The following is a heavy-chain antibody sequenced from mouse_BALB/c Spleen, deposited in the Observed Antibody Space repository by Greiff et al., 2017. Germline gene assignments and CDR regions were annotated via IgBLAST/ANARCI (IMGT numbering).Heavy chain of an antibody. CDR2: ISSGGGST. CDR3: ARLGRGNYFDY. Sequence: EVMLVESGGGLVKPGGSLKLSCAASGFAFSSYDMSWVRQTQEKRLEWVAYISSGGGSTYYPDTVKGRFTISRDNAKNTLYLQMSSLKSEDTAMYYCARLGRGNYFDYWGQGTTLTVSS. J-gene: IGHJ2*01. D-gene: IGHD4-1*01. V-gene: IGHV5-12-1*01. CDR1: GFAFSSYD.